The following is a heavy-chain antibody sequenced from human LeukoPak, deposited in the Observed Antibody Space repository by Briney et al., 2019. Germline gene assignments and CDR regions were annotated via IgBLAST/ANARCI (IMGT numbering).Heavy chain of an antibody. CDR3: ARVDCSSTSCYLDY. J-gene: IGHJ4*02. CDR2: IYYSGST. D-gene: IGHD2-2*01. CDR1: GGSIGSHY. V-gene: IGHV4-59*11. Sequence: PSETLSLTCTVSGGSIGSHYWSWIRQPPGKGLEWIGYIYYSGSTNYNPSLKSRVTISVDTSKNQFSLKLSSVTAADTAVYYCARVDCSSTSCYLDYWGQGTLVTVSS.